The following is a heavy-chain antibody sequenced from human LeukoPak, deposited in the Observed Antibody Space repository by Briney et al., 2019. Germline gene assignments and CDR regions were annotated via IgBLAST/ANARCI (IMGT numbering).Heavy chain of an antibody. CDR1: GFIFRSYD. V-gene: IGHV3-33*01. CDR2: IWYDGSNK. D-gene: IGHD5/OR15-5a*01. CDR3: ARDLVRTDSVYDSGPVGY. Sequence: GGSLRLSCAAPGFIFRSYDMHWVRQAPDKGLEWVAVIWYDGSNKYYAESVKGRFTISRDNSKNTLYLQMNSLRGEDTALYYCARDLVRTDSVYDSGPVGYWGQGTLVTVSS. J-gene: IGHJ4*02.